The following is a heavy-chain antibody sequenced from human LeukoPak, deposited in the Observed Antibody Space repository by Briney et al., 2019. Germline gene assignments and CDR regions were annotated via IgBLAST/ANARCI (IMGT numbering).Heavy chain of an antibody. D-gene: IGHD2-2*01. V-gene: IGHV3-7*01. J-gene: IGHJ4*02. CDR3: VRDNPRCCGVVPANIDDY. CDR1: GFTLSTYW. CDR2: IKEDGSQK. Sequence: SGGSLRLSCAASGFTLSTYWMSWVRQAPGKGLEWVANIKEDGSQKFYVDSVKGRFTISRDNAKNSLYLQMHSLRAEDTAVYYCVRDNPRCCGVVPANIDDYWGQGTLVTVSS.